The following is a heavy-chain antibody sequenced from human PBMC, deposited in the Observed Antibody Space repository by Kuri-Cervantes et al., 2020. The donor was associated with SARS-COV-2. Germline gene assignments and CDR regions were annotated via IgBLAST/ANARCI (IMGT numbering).Heavy chain of an antibody. CDR2: IKSKAYGETT. CDR3: SRNFWAGYWPFDY. D-gene: IGHD3/OR15-3a*01. J-gene: IGHJ4*02. Sequence: GESLKISCTTSGFSFRDFGVTWFRQAPGKGLEWVGFIKSKAYGETTEYAASVKGRFSISRDDSESIAYLQMNSLKTEDTAVYYCSRNFWAGYWPFDYWGQGTLVTVSS. CDR1: GFSFRDFG. V-gene: IGHV3-49*03.